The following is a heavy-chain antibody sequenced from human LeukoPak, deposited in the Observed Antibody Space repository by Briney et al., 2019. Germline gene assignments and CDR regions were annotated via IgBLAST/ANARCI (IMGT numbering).Heavy chain of an antibody. V-gene: IGHV4-39*07. CDR1: GASISGSGYY. CDR2: IYDSGST. Sequence: PSETLSLTCTVSGASISGSGYYWGWIRQPPGKGLEWIGNIYDSGSTNYNPSLKSRVTISVDTSKNQFSLKLSSVTAADTAVYYCARVSRPALGYSYYFDYWGQGTLVTVSS. J-gene: IGHJ4*02. D-gene: IGHD2-15*01. CDR3: ARVSRPALGYSYYFDY.